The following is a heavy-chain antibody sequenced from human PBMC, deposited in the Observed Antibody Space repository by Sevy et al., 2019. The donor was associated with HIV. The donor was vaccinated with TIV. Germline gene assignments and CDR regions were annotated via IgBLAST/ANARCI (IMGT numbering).Heavy chain of an antibody. Sequence: ASVKVSCKVSGYTLSDFSIHWVRQAPAKGLEWMGSFSPEDGEATYQQNFQGRVTMTEDTSTNTAYMELSSLRSDDTAIYYCSGDKYHYGSGRIFDFWGPGTLVTVSS. D-gene: IGHD3-10*01. CDR1: GYTLSDFS. CDR3: SGDKYHYGSGRIFDF. J-gene: IGHJ4*02. CDR2: FSPEDGEA. V-gene: IGHV1-24*01.